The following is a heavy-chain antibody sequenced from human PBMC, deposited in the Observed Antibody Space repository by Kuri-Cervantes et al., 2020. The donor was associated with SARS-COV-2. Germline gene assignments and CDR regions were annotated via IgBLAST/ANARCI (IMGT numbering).Heavy chain of an antibody. V-gene: IGHV4-59*01. Sequence: SETLSLTCTVSGGSLSSYYWSWIRQPAGKGLEWIGEINHSGSTNYNPSLKSRVTISVDTSKNQCSLKLSSVAAADTAVYYCARAVNDFWSGYYFEGGPVGGMDVWGQGTTVTVSS. D-gene: IGHD3-3*01. CDR1: GGSLSSYY. CDR3: ARAVNDFWSGYYFEGGPVGGMDV. J-gene: IGHJ6*02. CDR2: INHSGST.